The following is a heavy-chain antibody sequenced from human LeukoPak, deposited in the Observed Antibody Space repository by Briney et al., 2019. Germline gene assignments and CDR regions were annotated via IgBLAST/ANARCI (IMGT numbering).Heavy chain of an antibody. CDR1: GFIFSTYW. J-gene: IGHJ4*02. V-gene: IGHV3-7*01. Sequence: GGSLRLSCAASGFIFSTYWMTWVRQAPGKGLEWVATIKYDGDEKFYVDSVTGRFTISRDNAKNSLYLQMNSLTAEDTAAYYCVRESFSRGDFNWGQGTLVSVSS. D-gene: IGHD7-27*01. CDR2: IKYDGDEK. CDR3: VRESFSRGDFN.